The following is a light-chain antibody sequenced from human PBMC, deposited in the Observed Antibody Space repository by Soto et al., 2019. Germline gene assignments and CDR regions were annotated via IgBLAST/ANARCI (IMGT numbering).Light chain of an antibody. V-gene: IGKV2-30*01. CDR3: MQGTHWPPYT. J-gene: IGKJ2*01. CDR1: QSLAYSDGNTY. Sequence: DVVMTQSPLSLPVTLGQPASISCRSSQSLAYSDGNTYLTWFQQRPGQSPRRLIYKVSNRDSGVPDRFSGGGSGTDFTLKISRVEAEDVGVYYCMQGTHWPPYTFGQGTKLEIK. CDR2: KVS.